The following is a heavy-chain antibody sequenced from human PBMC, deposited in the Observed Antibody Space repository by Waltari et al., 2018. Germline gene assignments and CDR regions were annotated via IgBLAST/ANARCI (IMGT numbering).Heavy chain of an antibody. Sequence: QVQLKESGPGLLKASETLSLTCDVSGYAINRGFYWDWTRQPPGKGLEWIATIYHDGSTFYNPSLTSRVSTSMDTSKNQFSLTLKSVTAADTAVYYCSRQVLGYCTSAACRRLESWGQGTLVTVSS. CDR2: IYHDGST. J-gene: IGHJ4*02. D-gene: IGHD2-2*03. CDR1: GYAINRGFY. CDR3: SRQVLGYCTSAACRRLES. V-gene: IGHV4-38-2*01.